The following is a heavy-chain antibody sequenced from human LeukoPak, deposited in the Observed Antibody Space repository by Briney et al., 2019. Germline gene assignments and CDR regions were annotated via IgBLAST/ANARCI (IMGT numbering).Heavy chain of an antibody. CDR3: ARTLAGTIYFFDY. CDR1: GGSISSSSYY. V-gene: IGHV4-39*01. J-gene: IGHJ4*02. CDR2: ISYSGST. D-gene: IGHD1-1*01. Sequence: SETLSLTCTVSGGSISSSSYYWGWIRQPPGKGLEWLATISYSGSTYYNPSLKSRVTISVDTSKNQFSLKLNSVTAADTAIYYCARTLAGTIYFFDYWGQGTLVTVSS.